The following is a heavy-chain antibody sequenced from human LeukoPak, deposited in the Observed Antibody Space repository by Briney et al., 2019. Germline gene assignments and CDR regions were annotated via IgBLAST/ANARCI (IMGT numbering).Heavy chain of an antibody. Sequence: PGRSLRLSCAASGFTFSSYAMHWVRQAPGKGLEWVAVISYDGSNKYYADSVKGRFTISRDNSKNTLYLQMNSLRAEDTAVYYCARGSYEYDFWSGSGFFDYWGQGTLVTVSS. J-gene: IGHJ4*02. CDR2: ISYDGSNK. CDR1: GFTFSSYA. V-gene: IGHV3-30-3*01. D-gene: IGHD3-3*01. CDR3: ARGSYEYDFWSGSGFFDY.